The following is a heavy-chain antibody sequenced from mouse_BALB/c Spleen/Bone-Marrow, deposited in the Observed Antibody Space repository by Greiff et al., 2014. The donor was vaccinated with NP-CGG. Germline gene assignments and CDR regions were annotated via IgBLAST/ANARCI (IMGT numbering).Heavy chain of an antibody. V-gene: IGHV2-9*02. CDR1: GVLLNSYG. CDR2: IWAGGST. Sequence: QGQLKESGPGLVAPPPRLSITFTVSGVLLNSYGVHWVRQPPGKGLEWLGVIWAGGSTNYNSALMSRLSISKDNSKSQVFLKMNSLQTDDTAMYYCARYYYGFLDYWGQGTTLTVSS. J-gene: IGHJ2*01. CDR3: ARYYYGFLDY. D-gene: IGHD1-2*01.